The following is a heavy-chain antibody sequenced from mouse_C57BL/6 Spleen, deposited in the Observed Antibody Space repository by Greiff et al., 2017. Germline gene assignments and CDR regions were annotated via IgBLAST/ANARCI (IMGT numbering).Heavy chain of an antibody. CDR2: IDPSDSET. J-gene: IGHJ1*03. D-gene: IGHD2-5*01. Sequence: QVQLQQPGAELVRPGTSVKLSCKASGYTFTSYWMHWVKQRPIQGLEWIGNIDPSDSETHYNQKFKDKATLTVDKSSSTAYMQLSSLTSEDSAVYYCARRDSNYNYWYFDVWGTGTTVTVSS. CDR3: ARRDSNYNYWYFDV. CDR1: GYTFTSYW. V-gene: IGHV1-52*01.